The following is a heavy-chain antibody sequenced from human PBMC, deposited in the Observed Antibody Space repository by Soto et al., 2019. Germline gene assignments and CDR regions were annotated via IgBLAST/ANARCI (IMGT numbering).Heavy chain of an antibody. CDR2: IDPSDSQT. D-gene: IGHD3-22*01. J-gene: IGHJ4*02. CDR1: GYSFAGNW. V-gene: IGHV5-10-1*01. Sequence: GESLKISCKGSGYSFAGNWITWVRQKPGKGLGWMGRIDPSDSQTYYSPSFRGHVTISVTKSITTVFLQWSSLRASDTAMYYCARQIYDSDTGPNFQYYFDSWGQGTPVTVSS. CDR3: ARQIYDSDTGPNFQYYFDS.